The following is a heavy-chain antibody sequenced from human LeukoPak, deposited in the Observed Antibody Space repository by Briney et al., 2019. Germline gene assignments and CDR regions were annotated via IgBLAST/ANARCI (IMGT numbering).Heavy chain of an antibody. Sequence: PGGSLRLSCAASGFSFSSYSMNWVRQAPGKGLEWVSYITGSSSAMHYADSVKGRFTISRDNVKNSLYLQMNSLRAEDTAVYYCARKSGSSGYPFDYWRQGTLVTVST. V-gene: IGHV3-48*01. D-gene: IGHD3-22*01. CDR3: ARKSGSSGYPFDY. J-gene: IGHJ4*02. CDR1: GFSFSSYS. CDR2: ITGSSSAM.